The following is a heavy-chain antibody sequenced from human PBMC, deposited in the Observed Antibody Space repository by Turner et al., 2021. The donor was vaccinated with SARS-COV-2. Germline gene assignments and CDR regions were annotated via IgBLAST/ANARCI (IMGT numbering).Heavy chain of an antibody. V-gene: IGHV4-39*01. CDR2: IYYSGSS. CDR1: VGSISSSTYY. CDR3: ARYRVFVYDMDV. D-gene: IGHD6-13*01. Sequence: QLRLQESGPGLEKPSEALSLTCYVSVGSISSSTYYWGWIRQPPGKGLEWIGSIYYSGSSYYTPSLASRVTISVDTSKNQFSLKLSSVTAADTAVYYCARYRVFVYDMDVWGQGTTVTVSS. J-gene: IGHJ6*02.